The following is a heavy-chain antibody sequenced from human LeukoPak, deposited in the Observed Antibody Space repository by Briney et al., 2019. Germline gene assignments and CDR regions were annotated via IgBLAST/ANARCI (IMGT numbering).Heavy chain of an antibody. Sequence: GGSLRLSCAASGFTFISYAMSWVRQAPGRGLEWVSSISGSGGRTSYADSVQGRFTISRDNSKNTLYLELNSLRAEDAAVYFCAMAVIGSGWTLDYWGQGTLVTVS. CDR2: ISGSGGRT. J-gene: IGHJ4*02. V-gene: IGHV3-23*01. CDR1: GFTFISYA. CDR3: AMAVIGSGWTLDY. D-gene: IGHD6-19*01.